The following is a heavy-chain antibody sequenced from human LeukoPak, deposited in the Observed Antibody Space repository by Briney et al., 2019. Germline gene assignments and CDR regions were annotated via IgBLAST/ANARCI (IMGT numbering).Heavy chain of an antibody. CDR3: ARGDCSGGSCYLSLTTIDY. Sequence: GGSLRLSCAASGLTFSSYRMNWVRQAPGKGLEWVSYISSSSSTVYYADSVKGRFTISRDNAKNSLYLQMNSLRAEDTAVYYCARGDCSGGSCYLSLTTIDYWGQGTLVTVSS. J-gene: IGHJ4*02. D-gene: IGHD2-15*01. CDR1: GLTFSSYR. V-gene: IGHV3-48*01. CDR2: ISSSSSTV.